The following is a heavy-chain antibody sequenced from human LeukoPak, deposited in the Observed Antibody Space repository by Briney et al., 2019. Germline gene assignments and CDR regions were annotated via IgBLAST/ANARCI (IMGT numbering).Heavy chain of an antibody. CDR3: ARDLLTYYYDSSGYFFSIYY. D-gene: IGHD3-22*01. J-gene: IGHJ4*02. CDR2: INPNSGGT. V-gene: IGHV1-2*02. Sequence: ASVKVSCKASGYTFTSYDINWVRQATGQGLEWMGWINPNSGGTNYAQKFQGRVTMTRDTSISTAYMELSRLRSDDTAVYYCARDLLTYYYDSSGYFFSIYYWGQGTLVTVSS. CDR1: GYTFTSYD.